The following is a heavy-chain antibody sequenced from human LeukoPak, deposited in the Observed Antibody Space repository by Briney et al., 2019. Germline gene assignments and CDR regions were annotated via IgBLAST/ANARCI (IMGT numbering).Heavy chain of an antibody. CDR1: GYTFTSYG. V-gene: IGHV1-18*01. D-gene: IGHD3-9*01. J-gene: IGHJ4*02. CDR2: ISSYNGNT. Sequence: AAVNVSCKASGYTFTSYGISWVRQAPGQGLEWMGWISSYNGNTNYAQNLQGRVTMTTDTSTSTAYMSLRSLRSDDTAMYYCARVEYYDILTGYVPFRVPGDYWGQGTLVTVSS. CDR3: ARVEYYDILTGYVPFRVPGDY.